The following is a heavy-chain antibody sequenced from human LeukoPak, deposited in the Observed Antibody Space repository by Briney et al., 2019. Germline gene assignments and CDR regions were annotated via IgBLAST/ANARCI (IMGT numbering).Heavy chain of an antibody. V-gene: IGHV4-4*07. J-gene: IGHJ4*02. Sequence: SETLSLTCTVSGGSISSYYWSWIRQPAGKGLEWIGRIYTSGSTNYNPSLKGRVTMSVDTSKNQFSLKLSSVTAADTAVYYCARYSSSWSLFDYWGQGTLVTVSS. CDR3: ARYSSSWSLFDY. D-gene: IGHD6-13*01. CDR2: IYTSGST. CDR1: GGSISSYY.